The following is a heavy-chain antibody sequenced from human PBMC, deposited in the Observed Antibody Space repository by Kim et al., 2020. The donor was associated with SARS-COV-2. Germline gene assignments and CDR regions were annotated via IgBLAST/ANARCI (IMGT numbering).Heavy chain of an antibody. J-gene: IGHJ4*02. CDR3: ARVGDYGGNQIDY. D-gene: IGHD4-17*01. CDR2: IYYSGST. CDR1: GGSISSYY. V-gene: IGHV4-59*13. Sequence: SETLSLTCTVSGGSISSYYWSWIRQPPGKGLEWIGYIYYSGSTNSNPSPKSRVTISVDTSKNQFSLRLSSVTAADTAVYYCARVGDYGGNQIDYWGQGTLVTVSS.